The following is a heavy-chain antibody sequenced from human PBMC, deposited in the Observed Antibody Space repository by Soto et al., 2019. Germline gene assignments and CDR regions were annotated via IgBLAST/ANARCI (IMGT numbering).Heavy chain of an antibody. CDR2: ISSSSSYI. CDR3: ARDLVVVVVTAAPTLPAHYYGTDV. J-gene: IGHJ6*02. D-gene: IGHD2-2*01. CDR1: GFTFSSYS. V-gene: IGHV3-21*01. Sequence: GGSLRLSCAASGFTFSSYSMNWVRQAPGKGLEWVSSISSSSSYIYYADSVKGRFTISRDNAKNSLYLQMNSLRAEDTAVYYCARDLVVVVVTAAPTLPAHYYGTDVWGQGTTVTVSS.